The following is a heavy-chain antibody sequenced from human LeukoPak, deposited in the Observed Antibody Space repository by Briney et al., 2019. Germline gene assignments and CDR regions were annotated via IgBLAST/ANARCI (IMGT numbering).Heavy chain of an antibody. CDR1: GGSISSSSYY. V-gene: IGHV4-39*07. CDR3: ARAHLEGPALNWFDP. CDR2: IYYSGST. Sequence: KPSETLSLTCTVSGGSISSSSYYWGWIRQPPGKGPEWIGSIYYSGSTYYNPSLKSRVTISVDTSKNQFSLKLSSVTAADTAVYYCARAHLEGPALNWFDPWGQGTLVTVSS. D-gene: IGHD5-24*01. J-gene: IGHJ5*02.